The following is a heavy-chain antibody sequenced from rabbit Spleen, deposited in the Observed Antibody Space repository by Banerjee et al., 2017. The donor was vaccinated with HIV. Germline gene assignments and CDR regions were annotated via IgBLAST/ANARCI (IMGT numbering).Heavy chain of an antibody. D-gene: IGHD4-1*01. CDR1: GIDFTNYY. Sequence: QLTETGGGLVQPGGSLTLSCKASGIDFTNYYITWVRQAPGKGLEWIGIIYAAKGSTDYASWVNGRFTISSDNAQSTVDLKMTSLTAADTATYFCARATVPWLGLTRLDLWGPGTLVTVS. CDR2: IYAAKGST. V-gene: IGHV1S7*01. CDR3: ARATVPWLGLTRLDL. J-gene: IGHJ3*01.